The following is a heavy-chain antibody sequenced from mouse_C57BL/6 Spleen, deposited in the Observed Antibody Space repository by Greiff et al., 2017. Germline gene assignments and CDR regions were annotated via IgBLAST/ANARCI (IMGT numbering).Heavy chain of an antibody. V-gene: IGHV5-16*01. CDR3: ARESGLYYYAMDY. Sequence: EVKLVESEGGLVQPGSSMKLSCTASGFTFSDYYMAWVRQVPEKGLEWVANINYDGSSTYYLDSLKSRFIISRDNAKNILYLQMSSLKSEDTATYYCARESGLYYYAMDYWGQGTSVTVSS. J-gene: IGHJ4*01. CDR2: INYDGSST. D-gene: IGHD3-1*01. CDR1: GFTFSDYY.